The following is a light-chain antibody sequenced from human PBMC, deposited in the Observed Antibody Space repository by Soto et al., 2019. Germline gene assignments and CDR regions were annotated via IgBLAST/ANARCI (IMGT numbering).Light chain of an antibody. V-gene: IGLV1-40*01. Sequence: QSVLTQPPSVSGAPGQRVTISCTGSSSNIVANYDVHWYQHRPGTAPKLLIFGNNNRPSGVPDRFSGSKSGTSASLAITGLQAEDEGDYYCQSYDSTLSARYVFGTGTKVTVL. J-gene: IGLJ1*01. CDR1: SSNIVANYD. CDR3: QSYDSTLSARYV. CDR2: GNN.